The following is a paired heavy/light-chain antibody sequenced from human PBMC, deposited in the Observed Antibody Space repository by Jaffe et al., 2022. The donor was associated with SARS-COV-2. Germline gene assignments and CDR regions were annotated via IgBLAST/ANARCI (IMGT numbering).Light chain of an antibody. CDR2: DAS. CDR1: QSISTS. V-gene: IGKV3-11*01. J-gene: IGKJ3*01. CDR3: QQRSSWPL. Sequence: EIVLTQSPATLSLSPGERATLSCRASQSISTSLAWYQQKPGQAPRLLIFDASTRATGIPARFSGSGSGTDFTLTISSLEPEDFAVYYCQQRSSWPLFGPGTKVDIK.
Heavy chain of an antibody. D-gene: IGHD6-19*01. Sequence: EVQVVESGGGLVRPGRSLRLSCAASGFSYDDYGMHWVRQPPGKGLEWVAGISWNSGNIAYADSVKGRFTISRDSAKNSLYLQMNSLRPEDTALYYCWVHSSGWSSWAEYNFDYWGRGTRVTVSS. CDR3: WVHSSGWSSWAEYNFDY. CDR2: ISWNSGNI. V-gene: IGHV3-9*01. J-gene: IGHJ4*02. CDR1: GFSYDDYG.